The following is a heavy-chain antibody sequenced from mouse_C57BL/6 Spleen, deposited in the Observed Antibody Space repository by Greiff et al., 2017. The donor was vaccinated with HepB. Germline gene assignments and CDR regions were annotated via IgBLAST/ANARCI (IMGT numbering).Heavy chain of an antibody. CDR2: ISSGGDYI. CDR1: GFTFSSYA. D-gene: IGHD1-1*01. J-gene: IGHJ4*01. Sequence: EVKLMESGEGLVKPGGSLKLSCAASGFTFSSYAMSWVRQTPEKRLEWVAYISSGGDYIYYADTVKGRFTISRDNARNTLYLQMSSLKSEDTAMYYCTRGYYGSSGAMDYWGQGTSVTVSS. CDR3: TRGYYGSSGAMDY. V-gene: IGHV5-9-1*02.